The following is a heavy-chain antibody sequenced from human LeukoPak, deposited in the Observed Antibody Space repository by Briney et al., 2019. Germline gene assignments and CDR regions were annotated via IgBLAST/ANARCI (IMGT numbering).Heavy chain of an antibody. Sequence: SETLSLTCTVSGGSISSYYWSWIRQPPGKGLEWIGYIYYSGSTNYNPSLKSRVTISVDTSKNQFSLKLSSVTAADTAVYYCARGVGATTDYFDYWGQGTLVTVSS. V-gene: IGHV4-59*01. J-gene: IGHJ4*02. CDR2: IYYSGST. CDR3: ARGVGATTDYFDY. CDR1: GGSISSYY. D-gene: IGHD1-26*01.